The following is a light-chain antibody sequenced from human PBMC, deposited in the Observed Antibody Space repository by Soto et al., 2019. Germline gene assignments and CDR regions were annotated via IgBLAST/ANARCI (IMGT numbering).Light chain of an antibody. CDR1: SSDIGDCNY. CDR3: SSYSSTNTLYV. CDR2: EVY. V-gene: IGLV2-14*01. J-gene: IGLJ1*01. Sequence: QSVLTQPASVSGSPGQSITIPCTGTSSDIGDCNYVSWYQQHPGKAPKLLIYEVYNRPAGVSNRFSGSKSGNTASLTISGLQTGDEGDYYCSSYSSTNTLYVFGTGTKVTVL.